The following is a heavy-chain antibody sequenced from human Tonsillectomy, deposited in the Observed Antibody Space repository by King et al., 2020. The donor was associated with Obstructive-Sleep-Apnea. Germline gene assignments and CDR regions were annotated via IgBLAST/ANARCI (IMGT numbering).Heavy chain of an antibody. V-gene: IGHV3-7*03. J-gene: IGHJ4*02. Sequence: VQLVESGGGLVQPGGSLRRSCAASGFTFSSYWMSWVRQAPGKGLEWVANIKQDGSEKYYVDSVKGRFTLSRDNAKNSLYLQMNSLRAEDTAVYYCARVWNVITLIEIRYFDYWGQGTLVTVSS. D-gene: IGHD3-22*01. CDR3: ARVWNVITLIEIRYFDY. CDR1: GFTFSSYW. CDR2: IKQDGSEK.